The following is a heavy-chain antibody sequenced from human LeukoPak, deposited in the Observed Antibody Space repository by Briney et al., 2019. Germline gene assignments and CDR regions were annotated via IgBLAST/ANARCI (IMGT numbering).Heavy chain of an antibody. J-gene: IGHJ6*03. D-gene: IGHD3-3*01. CDR2: IIPIFGTA. CDR1: GGTFSSYA. V-gene: IGHV1-69*05. Sequence: GASVKVSCKASGGTFSSYAISWVRQAPGQGLEWMGGIIPIFGTANYAQKFQGRVTITTDESTSTAYMELSSLRSEDTAVYYCARGDYDFWSGFYYYYMDVWGKGTMVTVSS. CDR3: ARGDYDFWSGFYYYYMDV.